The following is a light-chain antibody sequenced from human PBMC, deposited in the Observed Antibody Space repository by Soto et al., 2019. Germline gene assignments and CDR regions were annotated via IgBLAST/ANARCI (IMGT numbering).Light chain of an antibody. V-gene: IGLV2-11*01. Sequence: QSALTQPRSVSGSPGQSVTISCTGTSSDVGGYTYVSWYQQHPGRAPKLMIFDVSKRPSGVPDRFSGSKSGNTASLTISGLXXEXXAXYYCCSYAGTYTFVFGTGTKVTVL. CDR1: SSDVGGYTY. CDR2: DVS. J-gene: IGLJ1*01. CDR3: CSYAGTYTFV.